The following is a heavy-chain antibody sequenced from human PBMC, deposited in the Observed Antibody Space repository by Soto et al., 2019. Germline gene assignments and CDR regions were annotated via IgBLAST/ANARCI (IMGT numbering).Heavy chain of an antibody. Sequence: QVQLVQSGAEVKKPGSSVKVSCKASGGTFSSYAISWVLQAPGQGLEWMGGIIPIFGTANYAQKFQGRVTITADESTSTAYMELSSLRSEDTAVYYCASGRQYYDSSAHYFDYWGQGTLVTASS. D-gene: IGHD3-22*01. CDR3: ASGRQYYDSSAHYFDY. J-gene: IGHJ4*02. V-gene: IGHV1-69*01. CDR2: IIPIFGTA. CDR1: GGTFSSYA.